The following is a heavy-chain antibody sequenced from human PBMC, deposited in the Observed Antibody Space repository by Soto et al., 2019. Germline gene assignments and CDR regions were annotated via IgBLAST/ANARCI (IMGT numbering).Heavy chain of an antibody. D-gene: IGHD3-16*01. Sequence: QVQLVQSGAEVKKPGASVMVSCETSGCTFTSYGISWVRQAPGQGPDWMGWISAYNGYTDYAQKFQGRVTVTTDASTSTAYMELRSLRSDDTAVYYCARGLLRGKGGMDVWGQGTTVTVSS. V-gene: IGHV1-18*01. CDR1: GCTFTSYG. J-gene: IGHJ6*02. CDR3: ARGLLRGKGGMDV. CDR2: ISAYNGYT.